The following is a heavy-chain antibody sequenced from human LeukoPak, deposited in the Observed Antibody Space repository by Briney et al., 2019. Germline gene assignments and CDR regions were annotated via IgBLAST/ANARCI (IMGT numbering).Heavy chain of an antibody. D-gene: IGHD2-2*01. CDR2: IWQDGSEK. Sequence: GGSLRLSCAASGFTFSSYWMSWVRQAPGKGLEWVANIWQDGSEKYYVDSVKGQFTTSRDNAKNSLYLQMTSLRAEDTAVYYCARENRSTSCCFDYWGQGTLVTVSS. J-gene: IGHJ4*02. CDR1: GFTFSSYW. V-gene: IGHV3-7*01. CDR3: ARENRSTSCCFDY.